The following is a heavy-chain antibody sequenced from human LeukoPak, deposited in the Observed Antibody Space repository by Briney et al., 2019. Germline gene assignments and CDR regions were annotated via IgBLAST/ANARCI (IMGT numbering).Heavy chain of an antibody. Sequence: PGGSLRLSCAASGFTVSSNYMSWVRQAPGKGLEWVSVIYSGGGTFYADSVKGRFTISRDNSKNTVYLQMNSLRAEDTAVYYCARVGSTDTPMVWGDAFDIWGQGTMVTVSS. D-gene: IGHD5-18*01. J-gene: IGHJ3*02. V-gene: IGHV3-66*01. CDR1: GFTVSSNY. CDR3: ARVGSTDTPMVWGDAFDI. CDR2: IYSGGGT.